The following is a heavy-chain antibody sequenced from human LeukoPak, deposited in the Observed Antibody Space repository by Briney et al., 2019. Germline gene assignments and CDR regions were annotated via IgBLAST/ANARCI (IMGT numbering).Heavy chain of an antibody. CDR2: ISGSGGTT. CDR3: ASMCTSGFYMCQ. V-gene: IGHV3-23*01. D-gene: IGHD6-19*01. J-gene: IGHJ4*02. Sequence: TGGSLRLSCAASGFTFSSYEMNWVRQAPGKGLECVSVISGSGGTTTYADPVKGRFTISRDNSKNTLFLQMNSLRVEDTAVYSCASMCTSGFYMCQWGQGTLVTVSS. CDR1: GFTFSSYE.